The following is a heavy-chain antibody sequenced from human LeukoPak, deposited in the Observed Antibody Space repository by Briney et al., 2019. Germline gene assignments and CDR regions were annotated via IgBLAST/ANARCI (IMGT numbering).Heavy chain of an antibody. Sequence: GGSLRLSCAASGFTFDDYAMHWVRQVPGKGLEWVSGSWNSGSIGYADSVKGRFTISRDNARNSLYLQMNTLRAEDTAVYSCARGADGVSSNSRGWFDPWGQGTLVTVSS. CDR3: ARGADGVSSNSRGWFDP. CDR2: SWNSGSI. D-gene: IGHD2-15*01. V-gene: IGHV3-9*01. CDR1: GFTFDDYA. J-gene: IGHJ5*02.